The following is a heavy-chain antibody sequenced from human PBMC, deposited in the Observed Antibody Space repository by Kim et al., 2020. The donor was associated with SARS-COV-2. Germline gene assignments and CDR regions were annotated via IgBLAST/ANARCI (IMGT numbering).Heavy chain of an antibody. Sequence: GGSLRLSCAASGFTLSSYAMHWVRQSPGKGLEWVATISSDGSNKNYADSVKGRFTISRDNSRNTLYLQMNSLRAEDTAMYYCAKVPGAGAHYYDGMGD. J-gene: IGHJ6*01. CDR3: AKVPGAGAHYYDGMGD. CDR2: ISSDGSNK. D-gene: IGHD3-10*01. CDR1: GFTLSSYA. V-gene: IGHV3-30*04.